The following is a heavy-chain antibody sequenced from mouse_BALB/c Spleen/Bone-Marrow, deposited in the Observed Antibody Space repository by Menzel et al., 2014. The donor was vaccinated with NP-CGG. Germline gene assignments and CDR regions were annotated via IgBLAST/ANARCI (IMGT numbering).Heavy chain of an antibody. Sequence: VQRVESGGGLVQPGGSLKLPCAASGFDFSRYWMSWVRQAPGKGLEWIGEINPDSNTINYTPSLKDKFIISRDNAKNTLYLQRSKVRSEDTALYYCVRLGYYGSFAYWGQGTLVTVSA. V-gene: IGHV4-1*02. CDR1: GFDFSRYW. D-gene: IGHD1-2*01. CDR3: VRLGYYGSFAY. J-gene: IGHJ3*01. CDR2: INPDSNTI.